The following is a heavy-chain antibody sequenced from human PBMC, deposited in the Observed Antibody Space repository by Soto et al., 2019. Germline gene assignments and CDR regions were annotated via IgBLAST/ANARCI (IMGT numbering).Heavy chain of an antibody. D-gene: IGHD6-13*01. V-gene: IGHV3-30*14. CDR3: SRARIYSSSWHDY. CDR2: ISYDGNNK. J-gene: IGHJ4*02. Sequence: QVQLVESGGGVVQPGRSLRLSCAASGFTFSSYAMHWVRQAPGKGLEWVAVISYDGNNKYYADSVKGRFTISIDNSKNTLYLQMNSLRAEDTALFYCSRARIYSSSWHDYWGQGTLVTVSS. CDR1: GFTFSSYA.